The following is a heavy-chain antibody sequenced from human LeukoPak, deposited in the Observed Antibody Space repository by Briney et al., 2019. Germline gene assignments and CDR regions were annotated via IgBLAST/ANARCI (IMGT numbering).Heavy chain of an antibody. CDR2: IYYSGST. V-gene: IGHV4-59*12. D-gene: IGHD3-10*01. Sequence: SETLSLTCTVSGGSISSYYWSWIRQPPGKGLEWIGYIYYSGSTNYNPSLKSRVTISVDTSKNQFSLKLSSVTAADTAVYYCARTYYYGSGSYDYWGQGTLVTVSS. CDR1: GGSISSYY. CDR3: ARTYYYGSGSYDY. J-gene: IGHJ4*02.